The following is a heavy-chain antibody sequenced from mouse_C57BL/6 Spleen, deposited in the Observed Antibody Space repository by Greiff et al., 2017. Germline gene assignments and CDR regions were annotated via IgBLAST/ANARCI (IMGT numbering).Heavy chain of an antibody. CDR2: IWSGGST. V-gene: IGHV2-2*01. CDR3: YRKARNWYFDV. J-gene: IGHJ1*03. CDR1: GFSLTSYG. D-gene: IGHD3-3*01. Sequence: QVQLKESGPGLVQPSQSLSITCTVSGFSLTSYGVHWVRQSPGKGLEWLGVIWSGGSTDYNAAFISRLSISKDNSKSQVFFKMNRLRADDTAIDYCYRKARNWYFDVWGTGTTVTVSS.